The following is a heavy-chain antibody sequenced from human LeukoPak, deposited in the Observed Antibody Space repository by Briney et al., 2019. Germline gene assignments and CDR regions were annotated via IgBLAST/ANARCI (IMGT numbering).Heavy chain of an antibody. CDR1: GYSISSGYY. CDR2: IYHSGST. J-gene: IGHJ3*02. Sequence: SETLSLTCTVSGYSISSGYYWGWIRQPPGKGLEWIGSIYHSGSTYYNPSLKSRVTISVDTSENQFSLKLSSVTAADTAVYYCARDLYDSSGYSGAFDIWGQGTMVTVPS. CDR3: ARDLYDSSGYSGAFDI. V-gene: IGHV4-38-2*02. D-gene: IGHD3-22*01.